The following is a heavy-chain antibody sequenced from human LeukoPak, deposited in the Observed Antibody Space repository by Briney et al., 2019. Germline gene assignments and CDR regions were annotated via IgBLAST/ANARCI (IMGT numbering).Heavy chain of an antibody. CDR3: ARSTSLRDVLWFGELLKHYYYYYMDV. V-gene: IGHV3-72*01. J-gene: IGHJ6*03. D-gene: IGHD3-10*01. Sequence: GGSLRLSCAASGFTFSDHYMDWVRQAPGKGLEWVGRTRNKANSYTTEYAASVKGRFTISRDDSKNSLYLQMNSLKTEDTAVYYCARSTSLRDVLWFGELLKHYYYYYMDVWGKGTTVTVSS. CDR1: GFTFSDHY. CDR2: TRNKANSYTT.